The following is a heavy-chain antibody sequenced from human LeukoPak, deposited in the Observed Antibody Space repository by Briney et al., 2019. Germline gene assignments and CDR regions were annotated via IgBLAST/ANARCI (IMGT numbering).Heavy chain of an antibody. D-gene: IGHD1-26*01. CDR2: IYYSGST. V-gene: IGHV4-59*01. J-gene: IGHJ6*02. Sequence: SETLSLTCTVSGGSISSYYWGWIRQPPGKGLEWIGYIYYSGSTNYNPSLKSRVTISVDTSKNQFSLKLSSVTAADTAVYYCARDPLLRGSYYYCGMDVWGQGTTVTVSS. CDR1: GGSISSYY. CDR3: ARDPLLRGSYYYCGMDV.